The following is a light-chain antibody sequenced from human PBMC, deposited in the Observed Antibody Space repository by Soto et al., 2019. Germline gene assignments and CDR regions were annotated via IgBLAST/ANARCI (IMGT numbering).Light chain of an antibody. J-gene: IGLJ1*01. CDR1: TSNIGTRSD. CDR2: DDN. V-gene: IGLV1-40*01. CDR3: QSYDNSLSGYV. Sequence: QSVLTQPPSVSGAPGQRVTISCTGSTSNIGTRSDVHWFQQLPGTAPKLLIFDDNNRPSGVPDRFSGSKSGTSASLAITGLQAEDEADYYCQSYDNSLSGYVFGTGTKLTV.